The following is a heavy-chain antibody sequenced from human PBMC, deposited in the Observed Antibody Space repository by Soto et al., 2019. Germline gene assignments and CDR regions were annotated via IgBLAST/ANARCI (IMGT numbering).Heavy chain of an antibody. CDR1: GFSLANYP. Sequence: GGSLRLSCVASGFSLANYPMNWFRQTPGKGLEWISYSSPRGDTIYYADSVEGRFTISRDNARNSLSLHMSSLRDEDSALYYCAKGPHTNVGWPYYFESWGQGVPVTVSS. D-gene: IGHD6-19*01. V-gene: IGHV3-48*02. CDR3: AKGPHTNVGWPYYFES. CDR2: SSPRGDTI. J-gene: IGHJ4*02.